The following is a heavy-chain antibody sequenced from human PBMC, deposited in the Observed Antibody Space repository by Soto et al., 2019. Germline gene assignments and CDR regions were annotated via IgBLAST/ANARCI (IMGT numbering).Heavy chain of an antibody. CDR2: ISGGGDTT. CDR1: RFTFNNYA. D-gene: IGHD3-10*01. CDR3: AKGRGGSGSLTPRVDF. J-gene: IGHJ4*02. V-gene: IGHV3-23*01. Sequence: EVQLLESGGGLVQPGGSLRLSCAASRFTFNNYAMTWVRQAPGKGLEWVSAISGGGDTTSYADSVKGRFTVSGDGSKNTLYLQMSSLRAEDTALYYCAKGRGGSGSLTPRVDFWGQGTLVTVSS.